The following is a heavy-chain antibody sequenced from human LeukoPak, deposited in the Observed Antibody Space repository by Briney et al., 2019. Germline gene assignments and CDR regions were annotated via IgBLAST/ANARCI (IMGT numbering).Heavy chain of an antibody. J-gene: IGHJ5*02. CDR1: GFTFDDYA. V-gene: IGHV3-9*01. CDR3: ARGHTLYYDILTGWPTWFDP. D-gene: IGHD3-9*01. Sequence: GRSLRLSCAASGFTFDDYAMHWVRHAPGKGLEWVSGISWNSGSIGYADSVKGRFTISRDNSKNTLYLQMNSLRAEDTAVYYCARGHTLYYDILTGWPTWFDPWGQGTLVTVSS. CDR2: ISWNSGSI.